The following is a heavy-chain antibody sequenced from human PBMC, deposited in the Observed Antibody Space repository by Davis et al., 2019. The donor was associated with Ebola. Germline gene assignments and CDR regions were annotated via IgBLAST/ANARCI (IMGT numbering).Heavy chain of an antibody. J-gene: IGHJ6*02. CDR2: INPYNGNT. V-gene: IGHV1-18*01. CDR3: AIGGGMDV. CDR1: GYTFSIYG. Sequence: ASVKVSCKASGYTFSIYGISWLRQAPGQGLEWMGWINPYNGNTDYAQKFQGRVTITRDTSASTAYMELSSLRSEDTAVYYCAIGGGMDVWGQGTTVTVSS.